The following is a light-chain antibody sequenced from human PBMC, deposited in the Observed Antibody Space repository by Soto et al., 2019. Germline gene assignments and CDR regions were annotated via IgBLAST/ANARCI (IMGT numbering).Light chain of an antibody. CDR1: QGISSY. J-gene: IGKJ5*01. Sequence: IQLTQSPSSLSASVGDRVTITCRASQGISSYLAWYQQKPGKAPKLLIYAASTLQSGVPSRFSGSGSGTDFTLTISSLQPEDVATYYCQKYNSAPLTFGGGTRLEIK. CDR3: QKYNSAPLT. CDR2: AAS. V-gene: IGKV1-9*01.